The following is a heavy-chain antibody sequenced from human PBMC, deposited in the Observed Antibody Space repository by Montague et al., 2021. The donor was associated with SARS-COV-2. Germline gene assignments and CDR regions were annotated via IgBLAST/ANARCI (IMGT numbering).Heavy chain of an antibody. V-gene: IGHV6-1*01. CDR1: GDSVSSHSAA. J-gene: IGHJ6*03. CDR2: TYYRSRWFN. D-gene: IGHD1-14*01. Sequence: CAISGDSVSSHSAAWNWIRQSPSRGLEWLGRTYYRSRWFNDYAVPIRSRITINPDTSKNQFSLQLNSVTPEDTAVYYCARATEWRGYYYYYYMDVWGKGTTVTVSS. CDR3: ARATEWRGYYYYYYMDV.